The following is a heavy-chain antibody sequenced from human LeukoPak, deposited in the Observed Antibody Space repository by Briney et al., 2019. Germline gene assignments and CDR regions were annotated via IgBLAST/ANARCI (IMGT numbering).Heavy chain of an antibody. J-gene: IGHJ4*02. CDR2: IKQDGSEK. CDR1: GFTFSSYW. V-gene: IGHV3-7*01. D-gene: IGHD6-6*01. CDR3: AREGSSSFFIYFDY. Sequence: GGSLRLSCAASGFTFSSYWMSWVRQAPGKGLEWVANIKQDGSEKYYVDSVKGRFTISRDNAKNSLYLQMNSLRAEDTAVYYCAREGSSSFFIYFDYWGQGTLVTVSS.